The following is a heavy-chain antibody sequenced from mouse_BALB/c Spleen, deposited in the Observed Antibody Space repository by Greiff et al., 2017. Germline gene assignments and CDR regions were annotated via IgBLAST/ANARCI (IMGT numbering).Heavy chain of an antibody. Sequence: QVQLQQSGPGLVQPSQSLSITCTVSGFSLTSYGVHWVRQSPGKGLEWLGVIWSGGSTDYNAAFISRLSISKDNSKSQVFFKMNRLQADDTAIYYCASDGYYGGSEAMDYWGQGTSVTVSS. D-gene: IGHD2-3*01. J-gene: IGHJ4*01. CDR3: ASDGYYGGSEAMDY. CDR1: GFSLTSYG. CDR2: IWSGGST. V-gene: IGHV2-4-1*01.